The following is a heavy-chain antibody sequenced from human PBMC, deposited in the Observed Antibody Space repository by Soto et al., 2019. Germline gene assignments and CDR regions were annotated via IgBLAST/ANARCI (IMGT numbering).Heavy chain of an antibody. CDR3: TRGNWFDP. CDR1: GGSFSGYS. V-gene: IGHV4-34*01. Sequence: SETLSLTCAVYGGSFSGYSWSWIRQSPGKGLEWIGEISHSGSTSYNPSLKSRVTISTDTSKNQFSLKLSSVTAADTAVYYCTRGNWFDPWGQGTLVTVS. J-gene: IGHJ5*02. CDR2: ISHSGST.